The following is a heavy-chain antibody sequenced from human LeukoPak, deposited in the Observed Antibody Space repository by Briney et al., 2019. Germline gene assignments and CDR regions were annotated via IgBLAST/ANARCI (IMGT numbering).Heavy chain of an antibody. CDR1: GGSFSGYY. CDR3: ARDRDYGDYHPAWFDP. Sequence: SETLSLTCAVYGGSFSGYYWSWIRQPPGKGLEWIGEINHSGSTNYNPSLKSRVTISVDTSKNQFSLKLSSVTAADTAVYYCARDRDYGDYHPAWFDPWGQGTLVTVSS. J-gene: IGHJ5*02. D-gene: IGHD4-17*01. V-gene: IGHV4-34*01. CDR2: INHSGST.